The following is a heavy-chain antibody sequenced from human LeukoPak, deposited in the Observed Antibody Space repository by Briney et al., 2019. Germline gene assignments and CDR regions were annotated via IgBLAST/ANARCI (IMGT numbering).Heavy chain of an antibody. CDR1: GFTVTSNC. CDR2: IYSDSST. D-gene: IGHD2-15*01. J-gene: IGHJ4*02. V-gene: IGHV3-53*01. CDR3: ARDYCSGGSCYFFDY. Sequence: GGSLRLSCAASGFTVTSNCMSWVRQAPGKGLEWVSLIYSDSSTYYADSAKGRFTISRDNSKNTLYLQMNSLRAEDTAVYYCARDYCSGGSCYFFDYWGQGTLVTVSS.